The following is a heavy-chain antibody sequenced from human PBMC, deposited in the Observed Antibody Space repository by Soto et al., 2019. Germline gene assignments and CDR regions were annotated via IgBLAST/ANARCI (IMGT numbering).Heavy chain of an antibody. D-gene: IGHD4-17*01. CDR1: GYTFTSYG. J-gene: IGHJ5*02. V-gene: IGHV1-18*04. Sequence: GASVKVSCKASGYTFTSYGISWVRQAPGQGLEWMGWISAYNGNTNYAQKLQGRVTMTTDTSTSTAYMELRSLRSDDTAVYYCARRTNHDYGDFWFDPWGQGTLVTVSS. CDR3: ARRTNHDYGDFWFDP. CDR2: ISAYNGNT.